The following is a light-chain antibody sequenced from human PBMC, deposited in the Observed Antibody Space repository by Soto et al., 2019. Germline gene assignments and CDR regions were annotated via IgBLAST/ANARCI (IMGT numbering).Light chain of an antibody. CDR3: QKYNNWPPTWT. CDR2: GAS. V-gene: IGKV3-15*01. J-gene: IGKJ1*01. Sequence: EIVMTQSPATLSVSPGERATLSCRASQSVSSNLAWYQQKPGQAPRLLIYGASTRATGIPARFSGSGSGTEFTLTISSLQSEDFAVYYCQKYNNWPPTWTFGQGXK. CDR1: QSVSSN.